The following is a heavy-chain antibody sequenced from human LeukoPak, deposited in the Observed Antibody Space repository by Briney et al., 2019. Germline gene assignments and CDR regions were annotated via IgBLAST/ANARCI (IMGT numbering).Heavy chain of an antibody. CDR2: ISSSGSTI. Sequence: PGGSLRLSCAASGFTFSDYYMSWIHQAPGKGLEWVSYISSSGSTIYYADSVKGRFTISRDNAKNSLYLQMNSLRAEDTAAYYCAREAVVATLYYYGMDVWGQGTTVTVSS. CDR1: GFTFSDYY. J-gene: IGHJ6*02. D-gene: IGHD2-15*01. V-gene: IGHV3-11*01. CDR3: AREAVVATLYYYGMDV.